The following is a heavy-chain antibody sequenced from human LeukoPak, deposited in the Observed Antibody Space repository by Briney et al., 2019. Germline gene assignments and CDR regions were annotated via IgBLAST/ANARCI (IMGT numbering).Heavy chain of an antibody. CDR2: TSNDGTTK. CDR3: ARGGSNWYYFDY. Sequence: PGRSLRLSCAASGFTFSIYGMHWVRQAPGKGLEWVAFTSNDGTTKYYADAVKGRFTISRDNFKNTLFLQGNSLRPEDTAVYYRARGGSNWYYFDYWGQGTLVTVSS. J-gene: IGHJ4*02. V-gene: IGHV3-30*03. CDR1: GFTFSIYG. D-gene: IGHD6-13*01.